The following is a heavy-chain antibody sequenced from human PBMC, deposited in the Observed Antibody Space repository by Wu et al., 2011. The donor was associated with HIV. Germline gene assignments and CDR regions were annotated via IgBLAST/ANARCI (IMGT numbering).Heavy chain of an antibody. Sequence: QVQLVQSGAEVKKPGSSVKVSCKASGGTFSNYATSWVRQAPGEGLEWMGGILPIFGAADYAQEFQGRVTITADTSTSTVYMELSSLRSEDTAVYYCARGLGYCSSPSCLRTGFFQHWGQGTLVTVSS. CDR2: ILPIFGAA. V-gene: IGHV1-69*14. CDR1: GGTFSNYA. D-gene: IGHD2-2*01. CDR3: ARGLGYCSSPSCLRTGFFQH. J-gene: IGHJ1*01.